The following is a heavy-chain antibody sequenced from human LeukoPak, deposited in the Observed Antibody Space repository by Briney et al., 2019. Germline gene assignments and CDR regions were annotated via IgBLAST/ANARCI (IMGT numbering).Heavy chain of an antibody. J-gene: IGHJ4*02. CDR2: INSDGSTT. CDR1: GFTFSSYW. V-gene: IGHV3-74*01. D-gene: IGHD5-12*01. Sequence: GGSLRLSCAASGFTFSSYWMHWVRQAPGKGLVWVSRINSDGSTTNYADSVKGRFTISRDNSKNTLYLQMNSLRAEDTAVYYCAKPGWVRSVDYWGQGTLVTVSS. CDR3: AKPGWVRSVDY.